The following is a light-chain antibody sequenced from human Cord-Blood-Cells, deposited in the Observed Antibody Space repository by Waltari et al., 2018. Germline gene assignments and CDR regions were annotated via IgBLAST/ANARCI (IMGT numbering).Light chain of an antibody. Sequence: QSALTQPRSVSGSPGQSVTISCTGTSSDVGGYNSFSWYQQHPGKAPKLMIYDVSKRPSGFPDRVSGSKSGNTASLTISGLQAEDEADYYCCSYAGSFVVFGGWTKLTVL. CDR1: SSDVGGYNS. CDR3: CSYAGSFVV. V-gene: IGLV2-11*01. CDR2: DVS. J-gene: IGLJ2*01.